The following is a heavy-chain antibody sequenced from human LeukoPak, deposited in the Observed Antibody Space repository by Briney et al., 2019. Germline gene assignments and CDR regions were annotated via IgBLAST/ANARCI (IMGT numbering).Heavy chain of an antibody. CDR2: IIPILGIA. CDR3: AREDMGVVVPAAIRGGLDY. J-gene: IGHJ4*02. Sequence: ASVKVSCKASGGTFSSYAISWVRQAPGQGLEWMGRIIPILGIANYAQKFQGRVTITADKSASTAYMELSSLRSEDTAVYYCAREDMGVVVPAAIRGGLDYWGQGTLVTVSS. V-gene: IGHV1-69*04. D-gene: IGHD2-2*01. CDR1: GGTFSSYA.